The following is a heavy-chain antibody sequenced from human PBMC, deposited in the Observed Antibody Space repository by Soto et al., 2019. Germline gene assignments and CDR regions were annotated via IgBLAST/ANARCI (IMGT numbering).Heavy chain of an antibody. V-gene: IGHV4-61*01. Sequence: SETLSLTCTVSGGSVNSDNFYWSWIRQPPGRGLEWIGYIYYTGSTNYNPSLKSRVTISIDTSRNQFSLKLSSETAADTAVYYCAREFSNSPEAFDSWGQGSLVTVSS. D-gene: IGHD6-6*01. CDR3: AREFSNSPEAFDS. J-gene: IGHJ4*02. CDR2: IYYTGST. CDR1: GGSVNSDNFY.